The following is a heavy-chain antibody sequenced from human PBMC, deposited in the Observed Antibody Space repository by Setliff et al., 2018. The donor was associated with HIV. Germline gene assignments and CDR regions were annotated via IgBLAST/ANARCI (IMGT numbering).Heavy chain of an antibody. CDR3: ARGGLGFLDWCLPDS. V-gene: IGHV1-18*04. D-gene: IGHD2-21*02. J-gene: IGHJ4*02. CDR1: GYDFRSYS. CDR2: ISGLTGEV. Sequence: ASVKVSCKASGYDFRSYSLMWVRQTPGQGLEWLGWISGLTGEVRLAKEFQGRVTLTTSAYKAYMELKSLRSEDRGVYYCARGGLGFLDWCLPDSWGQGTLVTVSS.